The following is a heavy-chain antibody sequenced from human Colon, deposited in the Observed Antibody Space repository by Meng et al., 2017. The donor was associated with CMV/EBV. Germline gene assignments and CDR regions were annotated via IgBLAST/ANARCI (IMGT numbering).Heavy chain of an antibody. CDR1: GFIFGDYA. J-gene: IGHJ6*02. V-gene: IGHV3-30*02. CDR2: IRYDGNDK. D-gene: IGHD6-6*01. Sequence: GESLKISCAASGFIFGDYAMAWVRQAPGKGLEWVAFIRYDGNDKYYGDSVKGRFTISRDNSKNTLYLQMNSLRPEDTAVYYCAKHIRQLIKYYYYGMNVWGQGTTVTVSS. CDR3: AKHIRQLIKYYYYGMNV.